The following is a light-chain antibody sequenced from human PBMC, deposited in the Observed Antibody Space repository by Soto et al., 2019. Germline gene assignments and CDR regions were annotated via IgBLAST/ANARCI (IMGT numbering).Light chain of an antibody. CDR3: CSYAGGASVV. CDR2: EDI. Sequence: ALTQPASVSGSPGQSITISCTGTSSDIGRYNLVSWYQQHPGKAPKLIIYEDIERPSGVSDRFSGSKSGNTASLTISGLQTEDEADYYCCSYAGGASVVFGGGTKVTVL. CDR1: SSDIGRYNL. V-gene: IGLV2-23*01. J-gene: IGLJ2*01.